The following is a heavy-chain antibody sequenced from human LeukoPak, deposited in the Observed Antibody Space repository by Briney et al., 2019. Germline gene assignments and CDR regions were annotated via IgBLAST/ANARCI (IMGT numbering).Heavy chain of an antibody. CDR3: ARQETTVVTNWFDP. CDR2: IYYSGST. Sequence: SETLSLTCTVSGGSISSSSYYWGWIRQPPGKGLEWIGSIYYSGSTYYNPSLKSRVTISVDTSKNQSSLKLSSVTAADTAVYYCARQETTVVTNWFDPWGQGTLVTVSS. V-gene: IGHV4-39*01. CDR1: GGSISSSSYY. J-gene: IGHJ5*02. D-gene: IGHD4-23*01.